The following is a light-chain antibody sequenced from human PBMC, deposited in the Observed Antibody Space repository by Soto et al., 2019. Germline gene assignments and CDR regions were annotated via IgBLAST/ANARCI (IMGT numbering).Light chain of an antibody. J-gene: IGKJ4*01. CDR1: QSVSGSY. CDR3: QQYGSSPLT. Sequence: EIVLTQSPVTLSLSPGERATLSCRASQSVSGSYLAWYQQKPGQAPRLLIYGASSRATGTPDRFSGSGSGTDFTLTISRLEPEDFAVYYCQQYGSSPLTVGRGTKVDIK. CDR2: GAS. V-gene: IGKV3-20*01.